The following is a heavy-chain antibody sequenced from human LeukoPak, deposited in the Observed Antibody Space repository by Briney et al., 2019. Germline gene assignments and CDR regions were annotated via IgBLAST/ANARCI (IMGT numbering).Heavy chain of an antibody. V-gene: IGHV4-39*07. J-gene: IGHJ6*03. CDR1: GGSISGSSYY. CDR3: ARLDSGSYYPYYYYYMDV. CDR2: IYYSGST. D-gene: IGHD3-10*01. Sequence: SETLSLTCTVSGGSISGSSYYWGWIRQPPGKGLEWIGSIYYSGSTYYNPSLKSRVTMSVDTSKNQFSLKLSSVTAADTAVYYCARLDSGSYYPYYYYYMDVWGKGTTVTVSS.